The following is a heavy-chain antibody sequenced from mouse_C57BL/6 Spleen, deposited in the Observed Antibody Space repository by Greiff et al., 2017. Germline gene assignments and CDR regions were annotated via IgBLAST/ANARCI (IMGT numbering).Heavy chain of an antibody. CDR2: IDPETGGT. CDR1: GYTFTDYE. J-gene: IGHJ1*03. Sequence: QVQLKESGAELVRPGASVTLSCKASGYTFTDYEMHWVKQTPVHGLEWIGAIDPETGGTAYNQKFKGKAILTADKSSSTAYMELRSLTSEDSAVYYCTRRRGGYFDVWGTGTTVTVSS. V-gene: IGHV1-15*01. CDR3: TRRRGGYFDV.